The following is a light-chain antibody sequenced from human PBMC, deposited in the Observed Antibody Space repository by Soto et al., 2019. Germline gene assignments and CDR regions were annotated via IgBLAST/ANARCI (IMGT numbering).Light chain of an antibody. J-gene: IGKJ5*01. V-gene: IGKV3-20*01. CDR2: DTS. CDR1: QGLTSSF. CDR3: QQYGTSEII. Sequence: EFVLTQSPGTLSLSPGERATLSCRASQGLTSSFIAWYQQRPGQAPRLLIYDTSSRASGIPDRFSGSGSGTDFTLTISRLETEDFAVFYCQQYGTSEIIFGQGTRLEI.